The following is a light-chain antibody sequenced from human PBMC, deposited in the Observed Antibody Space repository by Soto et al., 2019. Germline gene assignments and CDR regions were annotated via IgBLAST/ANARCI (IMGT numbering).Light chain of an antibody. CDR3: QQYNSYSVYY. V-gene: IGKV1-5*01. CDR1: QSITNW. Sequence: DIQMTQSPSTLSASVGDRVTITCRASQSITNWLAWYQQKPGKAPNLLIYDASSLESGVPSRFSGSGSGTEFTLTIISLQPDDFASYYCQQYNSYSVYYCGQGTKVDIK. J-gene: IGKJ2*01. CDR2: DAS.